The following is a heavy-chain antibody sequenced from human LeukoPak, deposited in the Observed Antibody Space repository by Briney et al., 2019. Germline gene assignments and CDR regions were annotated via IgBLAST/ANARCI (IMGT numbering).Heavy chain of an antibody. J-gene: IGHJ5*02. Sequence: GGSLRLSCAASGFTFSSYTMNWVRQAPGKGLEWVSSITSSSSSIYYADSVKGRFTISRDNAKNSLYLQMTSLRAEDTAVYYCTRDHMFHPRGGWVDPWGQGTLVTVSS. CDR3: TRDHMFHPRGGWVDP. D-gene: IGHD3-16*01. CDR1: GFTFSSYT. CDR2: ITSSSSSI. V-gene: IGHV3-21*01.